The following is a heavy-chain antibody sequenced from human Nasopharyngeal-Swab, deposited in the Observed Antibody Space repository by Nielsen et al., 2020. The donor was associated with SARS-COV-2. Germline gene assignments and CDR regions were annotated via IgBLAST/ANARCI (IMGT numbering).Heavy chain of an antibody. Sequence: RQAPAKGLEWVSSISSSSSYIYYADSVKGRFTISRDNAKNSLYLQMNSLRAEDTAVYYCARASAGNYDFWSGPTFDYWGQGTLVTVSS. CDR3: ARASAGNYDFWSGPTFDY. V-gene: IGHV3-21*01. D-gene: IGHD3-3*01. J-gene: IGHJ4*02. CDR2: ISSSSSYI.